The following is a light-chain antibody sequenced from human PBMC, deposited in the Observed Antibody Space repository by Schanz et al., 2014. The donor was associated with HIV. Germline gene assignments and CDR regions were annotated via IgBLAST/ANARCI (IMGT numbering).Light chain of an antibody. CDR1: SSDVGAYKN. CDR2: DVN. Sequence: QSALTQPRSVSGSPGQSVTISCTGTSSDVGAYKNVSWYQQHPGKAPKLMIYDVNNRPSGVSDRFSGSKSGNTASLTISGLQADDEGDYYCSSYTTNRPMAFGGGTKLTVL. V-gene: IGLV2-11*01. J-gene: IGLJ2*01. CDR3: SSYTTNRPMA.